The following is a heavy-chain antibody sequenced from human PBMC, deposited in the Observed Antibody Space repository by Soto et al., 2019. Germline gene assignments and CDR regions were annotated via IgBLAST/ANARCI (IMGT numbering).Heavy chain of an antibody. V-gene: IGHV3-23*01. Sequence: GGSLRLSCAASGFSFTNFAMSWVRQAPGKGLEWVAGIGASGDITWYADSVKGRLSISRDNSKNTLYLQLNSLRAEDTAVYYCAKRGMVRGADYWGQGTLVTVSS. CDR3: AKRGMVRGADY. CDR1: GFSFTNFA. CDR2: IGASGDIT. J-gene: IGHJ4*02. D-gene: IGHD3-10*01.